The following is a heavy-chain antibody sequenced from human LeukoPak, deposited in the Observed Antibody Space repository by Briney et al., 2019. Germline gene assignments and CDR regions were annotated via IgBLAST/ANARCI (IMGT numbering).Heavy chain of an antibody. V-gene: IGHV4-31*11. D-gene: IGHD3-22*01. J-gene: IGHJ3*02. Sequence: PSQTLSLTCAVSGGSISSGGYYWSWIRQHPGKGLEWIGYIYYSGSTYYNPSLKSRVTISVDTSKNQFSLKLSSVTAADTAVYYCVRLLPYYDSTLDAFDIWAKGQWSPSLQ. CDR3: VRLLPYYDSTLDAFDI. CDR2: IYYSGST. CDR1: GGSISSGGYY.